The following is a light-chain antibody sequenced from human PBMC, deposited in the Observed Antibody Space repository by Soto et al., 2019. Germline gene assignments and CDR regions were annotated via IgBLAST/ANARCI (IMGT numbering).Light chain of an antibody. CDR3: QQYGSSPRT. V-gene: IGKV3-20*01. CDR1: QSVSSYY. CDR2: GAS. Sequence: EIVLTQSPGTLSLSPGERATLSCRASQSVSSYYLAWYQQKPGQAPRLLIYGASTRATGIPARFSGSGSGTEFTLTISSLQSEDFAVYYCQQYGSSPRTFGQGTKVDIK. J-gene: IGKJ1*01.